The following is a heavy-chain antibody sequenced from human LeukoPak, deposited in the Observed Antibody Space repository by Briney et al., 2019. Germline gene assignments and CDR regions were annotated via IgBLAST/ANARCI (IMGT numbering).Heavy chain of an antibody. CDR3: ARGLVVWFGEFYLNNWFDP. Sequence: NPSETLSLTCAVYGGSFSGYYWSWIRQPPGKGLEWIGEINHSGSTNYNPSLKSRVTISVDTSKNQFSLKLSSVTAADTAVYYCARGLVVWFGEFYLNNWFDPWGQGTLVTVSS. J-gene: IGHJ5*02. D-gene: IGHD3-10*01. CDR1: GGSFSGYY. CDR2: INHSGST. V-gene: IGHV4-34*01.